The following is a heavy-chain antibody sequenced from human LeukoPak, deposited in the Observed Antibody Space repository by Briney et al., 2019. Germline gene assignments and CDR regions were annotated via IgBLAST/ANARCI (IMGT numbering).Heavy chain of an antibody. Sequence: GGSLRLSCTAFGFTFRSCMNWVRQAPGKGLEGVSYISSSSTIYYADSVKGRFTISRDNAKNSLYLQMNSLRAEDTAVYYCARDLTVTHYFDYWGQGTLVTVSS. CDR3: ARDLTVTHYFDY. V-gene: IGHV3-48*01. CDR1: GFTFRSC. CDR2: ISSSSTI. J-gene: IGHJ4*02. D-gene: IGHD4-17*01.